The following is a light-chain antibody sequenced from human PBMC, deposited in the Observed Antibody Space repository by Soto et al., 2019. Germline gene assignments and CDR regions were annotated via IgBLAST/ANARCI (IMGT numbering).Light chain of an antibody. Sequence: DIQMTQSPPSLSASVGDRVTITCRASQDIEGLLAWCQQKPGTAPKLLVYGTSTLQSGVPSRFSGSGWGTDFILTISSLQPADVATYYCQKYNKAPWKFGQGTKV. CDR2: GTS. V-gene: IGKV1-27*01. J-gene: IGKJ1*01. CDR1: QDIEGL. CDR3: QKYNKAPWK.